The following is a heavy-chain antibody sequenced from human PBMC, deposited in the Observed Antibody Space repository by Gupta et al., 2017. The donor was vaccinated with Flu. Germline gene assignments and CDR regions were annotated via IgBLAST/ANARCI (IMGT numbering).Heavy chain of an antibody. J-gene: IGHJ6*02. V-gene: IGHV3-48*01. CDR2: ISSSSSTI. D-gene: IGHD3-22*01. CDR3: ARAPSSGYYYRYYYYGMDV. Sequence: WVRQAPGKGLEWFSYISSSSSTIYYADSVKGRFTISRDNAKNSLYLQMNSLRAEDTAVYYCARAPSSGYYYRYYYYGMDVWGQGTTVTVSS.